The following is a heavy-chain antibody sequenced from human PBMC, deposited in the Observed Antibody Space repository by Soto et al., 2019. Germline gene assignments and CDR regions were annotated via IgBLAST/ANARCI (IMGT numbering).Heavy chain of an antibody. CDR2: IYYSGST. CDR1: GGSISSGGYY. J-gene: IGHJ3*02. V-gene: IGHV4-31*03. CDR3: ARESEIRRSYAFDI. Sequence: QVQLQESGPGLVKPSQTLSLTCTVSGGSISSGGYYWSWIRRHPGKGLEWIGYIYYSGSTYYNPSLKSRVTISVDTSKNHFSLKLSSVTAADTAVYYCARESEIRRSYAFDIWGQGTMVTVSS.